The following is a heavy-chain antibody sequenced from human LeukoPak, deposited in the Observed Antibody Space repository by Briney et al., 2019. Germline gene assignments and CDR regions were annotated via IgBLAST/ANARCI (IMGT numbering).Heavy chain of an antibody. D-gene: IGHD2-15*01. J-gene: IGHJ3*02. Sequence: GGSLRLSCTAPGFTFSSNWMSWVRQAPGQGLEWVSNINQGESEKYYVDSVKGGCTISRDYAKNSPYLQRNSLGAEKTALYYCVKGYCSGGPRYRNGFDIWGQGTMVTVSS. CDR3: VKGYCSGGPRYRNGFDI. CDR2: INQGESEK. CDR1: GFTFSSNW. V-gene: IGHV3-7*01.